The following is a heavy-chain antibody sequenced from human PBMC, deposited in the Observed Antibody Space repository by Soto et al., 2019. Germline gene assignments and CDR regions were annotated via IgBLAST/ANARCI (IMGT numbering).Heavy chain of an antibody. Sequence: EVQLVESGGGLVQPGGSLRLSCAASGFTFSNYWMHWVRQAPGKGLVWVSHIHPDGSITTYADSVRAPFTISRDNAKNTLYLRWSSPSAEDTAVYYCVNPIW. CDR1: GFTFSNYW. CDR2: IHPDGSIT. J-gene: IGHJ3*02. V-gene: IGHV3-74*03. CDR3: VNPI.